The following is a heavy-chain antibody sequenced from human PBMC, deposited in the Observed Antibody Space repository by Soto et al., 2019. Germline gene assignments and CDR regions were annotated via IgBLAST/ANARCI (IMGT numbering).Heavy chain of an antibody. CDR2: ISYDGGNR. D-gene: IGHD6-13*01. CDR3: AKPIASAASFYYTMDV. J-gene: IGHJ6*02. V-gene: IGHV3-30*18. CDR1: GFTFSSYG. Sequence: SLRLSCAASGFTFSSYGMHWVRQAPGKGLEWVAIISYDGGNRYYADSVKGRFTISGDNSKHTVYLHMNSLRPEDTAVYYCAKPIASAASFYYTMDVWGQGTTVTVSS.